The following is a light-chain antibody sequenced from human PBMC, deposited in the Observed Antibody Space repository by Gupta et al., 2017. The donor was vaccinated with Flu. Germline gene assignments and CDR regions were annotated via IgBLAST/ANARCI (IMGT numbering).Light chain of an antibody. CDR1: QSIGTS. V-gene: IGKV6-21*02. CDR3: QQSTTLPLT. CDR2: YTS. J-gene: IGKJ1*01. Sequence: EIVLTPSPSFQSVTPKEKVTITCRASQSIGTSLHWYQQKPDQSPKVLIRYTSQSMSGVPSRFSGSGFGTDFTLTIHGREAEDAATYYCQQSTTLPLTFGQGTKVEIK.